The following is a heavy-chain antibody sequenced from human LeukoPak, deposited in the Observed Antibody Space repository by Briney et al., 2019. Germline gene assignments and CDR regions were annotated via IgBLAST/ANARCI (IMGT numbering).Heavy chain of an antibody. CDR3: ARDEWHYYGSGSYRWFDP. CDR2: IRSDGSNK. J-gene: IGHJ5*02. V-gene: IGHV3-30*02. Sequence: GGSLRLSCAGSGFSFSSYGMHWVRQAPGKGLEWMAFIRSDGSNKYYADSVKGRFTISRDNSKNTLYLQMNSLRAGDTAVYYCARDEWHYYGSGSYRWFDPWGQGTLVTVPS. CDR1: GFSFSSYG. D-gene: IGHD3-10*01.